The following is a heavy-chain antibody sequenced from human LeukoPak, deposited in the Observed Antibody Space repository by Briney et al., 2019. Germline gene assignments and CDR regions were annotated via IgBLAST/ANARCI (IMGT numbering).Heavy chain of an antibody. CDR3: AKGPRGDVRQVQKGVDY. V-gene: IGHV3-30*02. J-gene: IGHJ4*02. D-gene: IGHD3-10*01. CDR1: GFTFSSYG. CDR2: IRYDGSNK. Sequence: GGSLRLPCAASGFTFSSYGMHWLRQAPGEGLEWVAFIRYDGSNKYYADSVKGRFTISRDNSKNTLYLQMNSLRAEDTAVYYCAKGPRGDVRQVQKGVDYWGQGTLITVSS.